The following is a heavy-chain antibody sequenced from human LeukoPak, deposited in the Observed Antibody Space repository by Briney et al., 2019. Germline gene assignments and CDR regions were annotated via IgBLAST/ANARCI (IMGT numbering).Heavy chain of an antibody. CDR2: IYYSGST. J-gene: IGHJ4*02. Sequence: SETLSLTCTVSGGSISGSYWSWIRQPPGKGLEWIGNIYYSGSTNYNPSLKSRVTISVDTSKNQFSLKLSSVTAADTAVYYCARAYSGYFDYWGQGTLVTVSS. CDR3: ARAYSGYFDY. CDR1: GGSISGSY. D-gene: IGHD1-26*01. V-gene: IGHV4-59*01.